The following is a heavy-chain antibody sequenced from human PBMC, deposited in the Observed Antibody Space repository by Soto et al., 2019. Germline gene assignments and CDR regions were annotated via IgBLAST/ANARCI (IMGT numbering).Heavy chain of an antibody. CDR3: ASSHAGAHITAAVH. D-gene: IGHD6-13*01. Sequence: LSLTCTVSGGSISSYYWSWIRQPPGKGLEWIGYIYHSGSTYYNPSLKSRVTISVDRSKNQFSLKLSSVTAADTAVYYCASSHAGAHITAAVHWGQGTLVTVSS. J-gene: IGHJ4*02. CDR2: IYHSGST. V-gene: IGHV4-30-2*01. CDR1: GGSISSYY.